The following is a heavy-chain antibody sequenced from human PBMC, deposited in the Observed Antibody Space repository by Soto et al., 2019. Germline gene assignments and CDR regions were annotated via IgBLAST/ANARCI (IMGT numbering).Heavy chain of an antibody. CDR2: IYYIGST. CDR3: ARSVFP. Sequence: QVQLQESGPGLVKPSQTLSLTCTVSGGSISSGGYYWNWIRQHPGKGLEWIGYIYYIGSTYYNPSPXRXXTKSLATSTTPSSLKLSSVTAAATAVYYCARSVFPWGQGTLVTVSS. CDR1: GGSISSGGYY. V-gene: IGHV4-31*03. J-gene: IGHJ5*02.